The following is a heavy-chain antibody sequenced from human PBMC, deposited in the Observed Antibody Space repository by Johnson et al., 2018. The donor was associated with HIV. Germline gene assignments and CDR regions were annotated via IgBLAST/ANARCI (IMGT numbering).Heavy chain of an antibody. Sequence: VQLVESGGGLIQPGGSLRLFCAASGFTVSSNYMSWVRQAPGKGLEWVSVIYSGGSTNYADSVKGRFTISRDNSKNTLYLQMNSLRAEDTAVYYCAKQLYDLNYDFWSGYPIWGQGTMVTVSS. J-gene: IGHJ3*02. CDR3: AKQLYDLNYDFWSGYPI. D-gene: IGHD3-3*01. V-gene: IGHV3-53*01. CDR1: GFTVSSNY. CDR2: IYSGGST.